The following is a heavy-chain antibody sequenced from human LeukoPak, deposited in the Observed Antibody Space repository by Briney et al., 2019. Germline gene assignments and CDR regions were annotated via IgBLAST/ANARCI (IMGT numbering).Heavy chain of an antibody. CDR3: ARSSLHCSSTSCPQRAEYFQH. Sequence: GASVKVSCKASGGTFSSCAISWVRQAPGQGLERMGRIIPIFGTANYAQKFQGRVTITTDESTSTAYMELSSLRSEDTAVYYCARSSLHCSSTSCPQRAEYFQHWGQGTLVTVSS. V-gene: IGHV1-69*05. J-gene: IGHJ1*01. D-gene: IGHD2-2*01. CDR1: GGTFSSCA. CDR2: IIPIFGTA.